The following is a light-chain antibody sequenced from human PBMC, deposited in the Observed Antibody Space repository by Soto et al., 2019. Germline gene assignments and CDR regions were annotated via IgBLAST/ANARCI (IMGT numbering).Light chain of an antibody. V-gene: IGLV2-11*01. CDR2: DVS. CDR3: CSFAGRYTWV. Sequence: QSALTQPRSVSGSPGQSVTISCSGTSSDVGGYNYVSWYQQHPGKAPKFMIYDVSKRPSGVPDGFSGSKSGNTASLTISGLQAEDEADYYCCSFAGRYTWVFGGGTKLTVL. J-gene: IGLJ3*02. CDR1: SSDVGGYNY.